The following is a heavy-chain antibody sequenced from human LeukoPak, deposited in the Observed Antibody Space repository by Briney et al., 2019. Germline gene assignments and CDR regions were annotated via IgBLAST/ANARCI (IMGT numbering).Heavy chain of an antibody. V-gene: IGHV3-48*03. CDR3: ASWAGNTQSDSWSGPFDY. CDR2: ISDSGRST. J-gene: IGHJ4*02. Sequence: PGGSLRLPCAASGFTFSNFKMNWVRQAPGKGLEWVSYISDSGRSTFYADSVKGRFTISRDNAKNSLYLQMSSLRVEDTAVYYCASWAGNTQSDSWSGPFDYWGQGTLVTVSS. D-gene: IGHD3-3*01. CDR1: GFTFSNFK.